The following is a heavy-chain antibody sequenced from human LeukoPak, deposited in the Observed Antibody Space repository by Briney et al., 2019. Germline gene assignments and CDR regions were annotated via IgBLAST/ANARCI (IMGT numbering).Heavy chain of an antibody. CDR2: IYPGDSDT. Sequence: GESLKISCKGSGYSFTNYWIAWWRQMPGKGLEGRGIIYPGDSDTRYSPSFQGQVTISGDTSISTAYLQWSSLKASDTAMYYCARGSSSWYAFDYWGQGTLVTVSS. D-gene: IGHD6-13*01. J-gene: IGHJ4*02. V-gene: IGHV5-51*01. CDR1: GYSFTNYW. CDR3: ARGSSSWYAFDY.